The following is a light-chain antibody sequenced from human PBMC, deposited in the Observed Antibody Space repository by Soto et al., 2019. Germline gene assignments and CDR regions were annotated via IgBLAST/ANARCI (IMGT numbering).Light chain of an antibody. CDR2: AAS. Sequence: DIQMTRSPSSLSAAVVYIITINCRASQSISRYLNWYQHKPGKAPKLLINAASSLQSGVPSRFSGSGSGTDFTLTISSLQPEDVATYYCQKYNSAPITCGQGKRREIK. CDR1: QSISRY. CDR3: QKYNSAPIT. V-gene: IGKV1-27*01. J-gene: IGKJ5*01.